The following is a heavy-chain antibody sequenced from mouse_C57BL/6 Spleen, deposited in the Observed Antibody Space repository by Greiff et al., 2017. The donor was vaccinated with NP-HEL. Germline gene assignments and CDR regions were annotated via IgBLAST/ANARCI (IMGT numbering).Heavy chain of an antibody. D-gene: IGHD4-1*01. CDR2: ISYDGSN. V-gene: IGHV3-6*01. CDR3: AELGLAY. Sequence: EVQLQQSGPGLVKPSQSLSLTCSVTGYSITSGYYWNWIRQFPGNKLEWMGYISYDGSNNYNPSLKNRISITRDTSKNQFFLKLNSVTTEDTATYYCAELGLAYWGQGTLVTVSA. CDR1: GYSITSGYY. J-gene: IGHJ3*01.